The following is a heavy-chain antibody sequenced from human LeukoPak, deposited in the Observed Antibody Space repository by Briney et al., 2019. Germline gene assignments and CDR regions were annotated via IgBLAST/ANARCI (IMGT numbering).Heavy chain of an antibody. CDR1: GFIFSSYG. D-gene: IGHD6-6*01. CDR2: IWFDGNNR. Sequence: PGGSLRLSCAASGFIFSSYGMHWVRQAPGKGLEWVAIIWFDGNNRYYGDSVKGRFTISRDNSKNTLDLQMDSLRVEDTAVYYCARDRVSSSSGPADYYYGVDVWGQGTMVTVSS. V-gene: IGHV3-33*01. CDR3: ARDRVSSSSGPADYYYGVDV. J-gene: IGHJ6*02.